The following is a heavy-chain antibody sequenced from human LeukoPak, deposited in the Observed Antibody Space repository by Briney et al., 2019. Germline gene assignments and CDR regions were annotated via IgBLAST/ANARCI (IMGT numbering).Heavy chain of an antibody. D-gene: IGHD2-15*01. CDR2: ISYDGSNK. V-gene: IGHV3-30*18. Sequence: PGGSLRLSCAASGFTFSSYAMHWVRQATGKGLEWVAVISYDGSNKYDADSVKGRFTISRDNSKNTLYLQMNSLRAEDTAVYYCAKDREDCSGGSCYFGPFDYWGQGALVTVSS. CDR3: AKDREDCSGGSCYFGPFDY. J-gene: IGHJ4*02. CDR1: GFTFSSYA.